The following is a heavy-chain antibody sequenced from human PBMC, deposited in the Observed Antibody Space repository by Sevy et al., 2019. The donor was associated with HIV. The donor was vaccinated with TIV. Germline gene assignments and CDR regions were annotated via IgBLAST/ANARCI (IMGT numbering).Heavy chain of an antibody. D-gene: IGHD3-9*01. CDR1: GGTFSSYA. J-gene: IGHJ6*02. CDR3: ARGYDILTRYYYYGMDV. Sequence: ASVKVSCKASGGTFSSYAISWVRQAPGQGLEWMGGIIPMFGRPNYAQKLQGRATITADESTSTAYMELSSLRSEDTAVYYCARGYDILTRYYYYGMDVWGQGTPVTVSS. CDR2: IIPMFGRP. V-gene: IGHV1-69*13.